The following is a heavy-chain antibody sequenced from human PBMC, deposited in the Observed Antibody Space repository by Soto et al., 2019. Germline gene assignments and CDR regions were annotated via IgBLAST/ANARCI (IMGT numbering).Heavy chain of an antibody. V-gene: IGHV1-18*04. Sequence: ASVKVSCTASGYTFTSYGISWVRQAPGQGLEWMGWISAYNGNTNYAQKLQGRVTMTTDTSTSTAYMELRSLRSDDTAVYYCARDSNDILTGYCDYWGQGTLVTVSS. CDR3: ARDSNDILTGYCDY. D-gene: IGHD3-9*01. CDR1: GYTFTSYG. CDR2: ISAYNGNT. J-gene: IGHJ4*02.